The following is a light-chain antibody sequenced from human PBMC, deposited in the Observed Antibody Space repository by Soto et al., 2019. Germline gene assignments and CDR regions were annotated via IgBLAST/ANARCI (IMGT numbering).Light chain of an antibody. CDR3: GTWDSSLSVHV. CDR1: SSNIGNNY. Sequence: VLTQPPSVSAAPGQKVTISCSGSSSNIGNNYLSWYQQFPGTAPKLLIYDNNKRPSGIPDRFSGSKSGTSATLGITGLQTGDEADYYCGTWDSSLSVHVFGTGTKVT. V-gene: IGLV1-51*01. J-gene: IGLJ1*01. CDR2: DNN.